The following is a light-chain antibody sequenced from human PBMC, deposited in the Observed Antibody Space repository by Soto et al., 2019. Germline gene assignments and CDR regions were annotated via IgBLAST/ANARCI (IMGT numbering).Light chain of an antibody. Sequence: EIVLTQSPATLSLSPGERATLSCRASQSVSRNLAWYQQKPGQSPRLLIYDASNRATGIPARFSGSGSGTDFTLTISSLEPEDFAVYYCQQRSHWPITFGQGTRLEIK. CDR2: DAS. J-gene: IGKJ5*01. V-gene: IGKV3-11*01. CDR1: QSVSRN. CDR3: QQRSHWPIT.